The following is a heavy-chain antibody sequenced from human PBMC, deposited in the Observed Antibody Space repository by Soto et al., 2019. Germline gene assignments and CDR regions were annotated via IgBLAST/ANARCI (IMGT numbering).Heavy chain of an antibody. CDR2: INHSGST. CDR1: GGSFSGYY. J-gene: IGHJ5*02. CDR3: ARGGKDYHFWSGYYCYWFDP. Sequence: SETLSLACAVYGGSFSGYYWSWIRQPPGKGLEWIGEINHSGSTNYNPSFKSRVTISVDTSKNQFSLKLSSVTAADTAVYYCARGGKDYHFWSGYYCYWFDPWGQGTLFT. D-gene: IGHD3-3*01. V-gene: IGHV4-34*01.